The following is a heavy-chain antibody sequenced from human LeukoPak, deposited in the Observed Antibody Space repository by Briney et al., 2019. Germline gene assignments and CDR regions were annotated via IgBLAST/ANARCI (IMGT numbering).Heavy chain of an antibody. CDR2: IYHTGST. Sequence: PSETLSLTCTVSGGSIDDNAFYWGWIRQPPGKALEWIANIYHTGSTYFNPSLKSRVTISINTSKNQFSLTLSSVTAADTAVYYCVRHPPRDPWGQGTLVTVSS. V-gene: IGHV4-39*01. J-gene: IGHJ5*02. CDR3: VRHPPRDP. CDR1: GGSIDDNAFY.